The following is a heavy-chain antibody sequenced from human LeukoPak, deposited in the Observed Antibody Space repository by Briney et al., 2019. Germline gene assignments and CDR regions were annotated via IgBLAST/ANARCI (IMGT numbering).Heavy chain of an antibody. V-gene: IGHV1-46*01. D-gene: IGHD2-21*02. J-gene: IGHJ6*02. Sequence: ASVKVSFKASGYTFTSYYMHWVRQAPGQGLEWMGIINPSGGSTSYAQKFQGRVTMTRDTSTSTVYMELSSLRSGDTAVYYCARDIKEAYCGGDCYSNGMDVWGQGTTVTVSS. CDR1: GYTFTSYY. CDR2: INPSGGST. CDR3: ARDIKEAYCGGDCYSNGMDV.